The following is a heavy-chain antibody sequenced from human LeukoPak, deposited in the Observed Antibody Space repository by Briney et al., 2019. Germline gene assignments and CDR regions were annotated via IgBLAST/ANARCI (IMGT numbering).Heavy chain of an antibody. V-gene: IGHV1-69*13. CDR1: GGTFGSYA. Sequence: SVKVSCKASGGTFGSYAISWVRQAPGQGLEWMGGIIPIFGTANYAQKFQGRVTITADESTSTAYMELSSLRSEDTAVYYCARYTVTGPYYYYGMDVWGQGTTVTVSS. D-gene: IGHD4-17*01. J-gene: IGHJ6*02. CDR3: ARYTVTGPYYYYGMDV. CDR2: IIPIFGTA.